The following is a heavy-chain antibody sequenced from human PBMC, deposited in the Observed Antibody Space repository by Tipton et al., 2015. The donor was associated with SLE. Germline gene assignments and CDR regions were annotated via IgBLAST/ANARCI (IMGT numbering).Heavy chain of an antibody. V-gene: IGHV4-4*02. CDR3: ARDVMVGRSETLYNWFDP. Sequence: TLSLTCAVYGDSVRNDNWWTWVRQPPGKGLEWVGEINHHEDTNYSPSLKSRVTISVDRSKNQFSLKLTSVTAADTAVYYCARDVMVGRSETLYNWFDPWGQGTLVTVPS. CDR2: INHHEDT. CDR1: GDSVRNDNW. D-gene: IGHD2-21*01. J-gene: IGHJ5*02.